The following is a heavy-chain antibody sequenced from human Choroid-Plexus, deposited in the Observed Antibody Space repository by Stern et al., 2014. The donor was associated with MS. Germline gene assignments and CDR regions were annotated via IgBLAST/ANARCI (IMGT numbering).Heavy chain of an antibody. D-gene: IGHD2-2*01. J-gene: IGHJ5*02. CDR3: AKDRQYVTYFFDH. CDR1: GFTLGSFA. V-gene: IGHV3-30*18. Sequence: VQLVESGGGVVQPGRPLRLSCVASGFTLGSFAMHWVRQAPGKGLEWVAGVSYDGSNKYYADSVKGRFTISRDNSQNTLYMQMSSLRPEDTAVYYCAKDRQYVTYFFDHWGQGSLVTVSS. CDR2: VSYDGSNK.